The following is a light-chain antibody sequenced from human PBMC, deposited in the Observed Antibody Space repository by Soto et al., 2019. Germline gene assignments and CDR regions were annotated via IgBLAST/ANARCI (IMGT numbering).Light chain of an antibody. CDR2: EVS. Sequence: QSVLTQPPSASGSPGQSVTIPCTGTYSDIGAYNYVSWYQQRPGEAPKLIIYEVSHRPSGVSDRFSGSKSGDTASLTISGLQADDEARYYCHSHTTTNSLVFGTGAKVTVL. CDR1: YSDIGAYNY. J-gene: IGLJ1*01. CDR3: HSHTTTNSLV. V-gene: IGLV2-14*01.